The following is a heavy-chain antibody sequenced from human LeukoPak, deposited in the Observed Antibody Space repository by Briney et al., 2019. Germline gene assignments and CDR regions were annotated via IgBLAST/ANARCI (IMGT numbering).Heavy chain of an antibody. CDR1: GFTFDDYA. V-gene: IGHV3-9*01. D-gene: IGHD4-17*01. CDR2: ISWNSGSI. J-gene: IGHJ4*02. CDR3: SGHDYGDYGFDY. Sequence: PGGSLRLSCAASGFTFDDYAMHWVRQAPGKGLEWVSGISWNSGSIGYADSVKGRFTISRDNAKNSLYLQMNSLRAEDTALYYCSGHDYGDYGFDYWGQGTLVTVSS.